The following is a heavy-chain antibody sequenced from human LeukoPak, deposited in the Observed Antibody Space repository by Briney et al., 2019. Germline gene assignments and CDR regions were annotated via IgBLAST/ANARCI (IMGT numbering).Heavy chain of an antibody. CDR3: ARDRRFLEWLGAFDI. V-gene: IGHV4-61*02. Sequence: SETLSLTCTVSGGSISSGSYYWSWIRQPAGKGLEWIGRIYTSGSTNYNPSLKSRVTISVDTSKNQFSLKLSSVTAADTAVYYCARDRRFLEWLGAFDIWGQGTMVTVSS. CDR1: GGSISSGSYY. D-gene: IGHD3-3*01. J-gene: IGHJ3*02. CDR2: IYTSGST.